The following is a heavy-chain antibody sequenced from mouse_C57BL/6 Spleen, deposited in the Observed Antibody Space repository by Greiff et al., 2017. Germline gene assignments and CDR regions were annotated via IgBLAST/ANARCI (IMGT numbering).Heavy chain of an antibody. J-gene: IGHJ2*01. CDR3: ARDYCDSSYDY. D-gene: IGHD1-1*01. Sequence: EVQLQESGPGLVKPSQSLSLTCSVTGYSITSGYYWNWIRQFPGNKLEWMGYISYDGSNNYNPSLKNRISITRDTSKNQFFLKLNSVTTEDTATYYCARDYCDSSYDYWGQGTTLTVSS. CDR2: ISYDGSN. V-gene: IGHV3-6*01. CDR1: GYSITSGYY.